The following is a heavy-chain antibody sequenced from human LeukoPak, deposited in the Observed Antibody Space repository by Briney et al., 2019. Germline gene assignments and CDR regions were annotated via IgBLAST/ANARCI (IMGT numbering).Heavy chain of an antibody. V-gene: IGHV3-30*03. J-gene: IGHJ4*02. D-gene: IGHD1-26*01. CDR1: GFTFSSYG. Sequence: GGSLRLSCAASGFTFSSYGMHWVRQAPGKGLGWVAVISYDGSNKYYADSVKGRFTISRDNSKNTLYLQMNSLRAEDTAVYYCASNLGDSGSYYRYYFDYWGQGTLVTVSS. CDR2: ISYDGSNK. CDR3: ASNLGDSGSYYRYYFDY.